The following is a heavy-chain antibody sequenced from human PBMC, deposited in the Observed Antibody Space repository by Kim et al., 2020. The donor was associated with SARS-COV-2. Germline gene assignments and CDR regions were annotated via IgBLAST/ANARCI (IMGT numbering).Heavy chain of an antibody. Sequence: SETLSLTCTVSGGSISSYYWSWIRQPPGKGLEWIGYIYYSGSTNYNPSLKSRVTISVDTSKNQFSLKLSSVTAADTAVYYCARWRQTYSGSYWDAFDIWGQGTMVTVSS. CDR1: GGSISSYY. V-gene: IGHV4-59*01. CDR3: ARWRQTYSGSYWDAFDI. CDR2: IYYSGST. D-gene: IGHD1-26*01. J-gene: IGHJ3*02.